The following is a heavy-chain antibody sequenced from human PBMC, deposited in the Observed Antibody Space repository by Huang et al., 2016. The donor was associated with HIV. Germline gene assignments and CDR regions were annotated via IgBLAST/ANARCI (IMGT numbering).Heavy chain of an antibody. CDR1: GYSFSSYW. Sequence: VQLVQSGAEVKKPGESLQISCKGSGYSFSSYWIAWVRQMPGKGLEWMGCIFPEDSNTTYSPSFEGQVTISADKTNGTAYLQWSSLKASDTAMYYCARRFSSSSGYFDYWGQGSLVTVSS. CDR2: IFPEDSNT. CDR3: ARRFSSSSGYFDY. D-gene: IGHD6-6*01. J-gene: IGHJ4*02. V-gene: IGHV5-51*01.